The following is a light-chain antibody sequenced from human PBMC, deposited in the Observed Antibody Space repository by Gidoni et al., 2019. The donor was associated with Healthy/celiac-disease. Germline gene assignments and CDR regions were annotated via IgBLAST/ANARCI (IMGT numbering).Light chain of an antibody. Sequence: EIVFTQSPATLSLSPGERATLSCRASQSVSSYLAWYQQKPGQAPRLLIYDASNRATVIPARFSGSGSGTDFTLTISSLEPEDFAVYYCQQRSNWPPYTFGQGTKLEIK. V-gene: IGKV3-11*01. CDR3: QQRSNWPPYT. CDR1: QSVSSY. J-gene: IGKJ2*01. CDR2: DAS.